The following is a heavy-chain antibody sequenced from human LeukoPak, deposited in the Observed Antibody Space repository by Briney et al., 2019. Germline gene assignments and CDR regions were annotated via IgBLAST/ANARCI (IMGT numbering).Heavy chain of an antibody. CDR1: RGSISGSIRSYY. CDR3: ARIPLGYSGAYYFDY. Sequence: SETLSLTCTVSRGSISGSIRSYYWSWLRQPPGKGLEWIGYISSSGSVNDNPSLRSRVTISVDTSKNQFFLNLSSVSAADTAVYYCARIPLGYSGAYYFDYWGQGTLVTVSP. J-gene: IGHJ4*02. V-gene: IGHV4-4*09. CDR2: ISSSGSV. D-gene: IGHD5-12*01.